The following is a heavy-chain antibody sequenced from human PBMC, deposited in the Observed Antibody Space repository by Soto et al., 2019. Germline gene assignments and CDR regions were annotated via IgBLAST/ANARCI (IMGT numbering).Heavy chain of an antibody. CDR1: GGSFSGYY. CDR2: INHSGST. V-gene: IGHV4-34*01. CDR3: ARGRRWLPTLGFEY. Sequence: SETLSLTCAVYGGSFSGYYWSWIRQPPGKGLEWIGEINHSGSTNYNPSLKSRVTISVDTSKNQFSLKLSSVTAADTAVYYCARGRRWLPTLGFEYWGQGTLVTVSS. D-gene: IGHD5-12*01. J-gene: IGHJ4*02.